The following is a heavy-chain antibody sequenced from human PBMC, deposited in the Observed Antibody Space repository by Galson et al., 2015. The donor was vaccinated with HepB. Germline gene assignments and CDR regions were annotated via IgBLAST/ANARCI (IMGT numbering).Heavy chain of an antibody. Sequence: SLRLSCAASGFTFSSHAMNWVRQAPGKGLEWVSTISGSGDSTYYADSVKGRFTISRDSSKNMLYLQMNSQRAEDTAVYYCAKGTRTTMTTLGYYYGMDV. D-gene: IGHD4-17*01. CDR1: GFTFSSHA. J-gene: IGHJ6*01. CDR3: AKGTRTTMTTLGYYYGMDV. V-gene: IGHV3-23*01. CDR2: ISGSGDST.